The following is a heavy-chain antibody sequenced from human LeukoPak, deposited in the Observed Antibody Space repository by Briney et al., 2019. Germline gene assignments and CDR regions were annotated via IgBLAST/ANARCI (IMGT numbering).Heavy chain of an antibody. CDR3: ARGGSTVRWRRDWFDP. J-gene: IGHJ5*02. CDR2: IYYSGST. CDR1: GGSISSYY. D-gene: IGHD5/OR15-5a*01. Sequence: SETLSLTCTVSGGSISSYYWSWIRQPPGKGLEWIGYIYYSGSTNYNPSLKSRVTISVDTSKNQFSLKLSSVTAADTAVYYCARGGSTVRWRRDWFDPWGQGTLVTVSS. V-gene: IGHV4-59*01.